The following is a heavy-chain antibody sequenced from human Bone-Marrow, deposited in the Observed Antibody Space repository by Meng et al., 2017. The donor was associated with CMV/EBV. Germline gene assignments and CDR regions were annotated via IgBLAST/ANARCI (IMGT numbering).Heavy chain of an antibody. D-gene: IGHD3-22*01. V-gene: IGHV3-21*04. J-gene: IGHJ3*02. CDR2: ISSSSSYI. Sequence: GESLKISCAASGFTFSSYSMNWVRQAPGKGLEWVSSISSSSSYIYYADSVKGRFTISRDNAKNSLYLQMNSLRSEDTAVYYCARHRIGYFYYAFDIWGQGKMVTVSS. CDR1: GFTFSSYS. CDR3: ARHRIGYFYYAFDI.